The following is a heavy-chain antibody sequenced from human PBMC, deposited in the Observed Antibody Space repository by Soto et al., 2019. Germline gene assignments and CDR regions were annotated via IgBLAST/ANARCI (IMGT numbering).Heavy chain of an antibody. D-gene: IGHD2-2*01. CDR2: ISSSGSTI. J-gene: IGHJ5*02. CDR1: GFTFSSYE. Sequence: GGSLRLSCAASGFTFSSYEMNWVRQAPGKGLEWVSYISSSGSTIYYADSVKGRFTISRDNARNSLYLKMNSLRAEDTAVYYWARGALGDCSSTSCYNWFDPWGQGTLVTVSS. V-gene: IGHV3-48*03. CDR3: ARGALGDCSSTSCYNWFDP.